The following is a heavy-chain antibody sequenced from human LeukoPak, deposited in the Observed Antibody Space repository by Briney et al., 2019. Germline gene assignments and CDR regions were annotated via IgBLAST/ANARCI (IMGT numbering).Heavy chain of an antibody. J-gene: IGHJ3*02. V-gene: IGHV4-4*07. CDR1: GGSISSYY. D-gene: IGHD6-13*01. CDR3: ARRGKIAAAGILDAFDI. Sequence: PSETLSLTCTVSGGSISSYYWTWIRQPAGKGLEWIGRIYTSGSTNYNPSLKSRVTMSVDTSKNQFSLKLSSVTAADTAVYYCARRGKIAAAGILDAFDIWGQGTMVTVSS. CDR2: IYTSGST.